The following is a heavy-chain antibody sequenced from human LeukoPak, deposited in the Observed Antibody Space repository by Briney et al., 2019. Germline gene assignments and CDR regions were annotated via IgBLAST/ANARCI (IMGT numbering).Heavy chain of an antibody. CDR2: IYTSGST. CDR3: ARDTAVAGIFGY. Sequence: LETLSLTCTVSGGSISSYYWSWIRQPAGKGLEWIGRIYTSGSTNYNPSLKSRVTISVDKSKNQFSLKLSSVTAADTAVYYCARDTAVAGIFGYWGQGTLVTVSS. V-gene: IGHV4-4*07. CDR1: GGSISSYY. D-gene: IGHD6-19*01. J-gene: IGHJ4*02.